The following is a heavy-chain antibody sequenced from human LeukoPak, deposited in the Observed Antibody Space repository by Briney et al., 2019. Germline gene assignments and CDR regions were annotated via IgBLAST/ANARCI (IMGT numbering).Heavy chain of an antibody. Sequence: ALLKVSCKASGYTFASYDINWGRQATGQRLEWMGWMNPNSGNTGYAQKFQGRVTITRNTSISTAYMELSSLRSEDTAVYYCARAKVVIDYWGQGTLVTVSS. D-gene: IGHD3-22*01. V-gene: IGHV1-8*01. CDR2: MNPNSGNT. CDR3: ARAKVVIDY. CDR1: GYTFASYD. J-gene: IGHJ4*02.